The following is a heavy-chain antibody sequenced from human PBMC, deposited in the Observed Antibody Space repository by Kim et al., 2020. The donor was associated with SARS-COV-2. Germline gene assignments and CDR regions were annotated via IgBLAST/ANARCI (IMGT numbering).Heavy chain of an antibody. J-gene: IGHJ6*02. Sequence: SETLSLTCTVSNGSIDTYYWTWIRQPPGKGLEWIGYIYYSGRTNYNPSLKSRLTISVDTSKNQFSLKLSSVTAADTAIYYCARVGVRGGSFYYYYGLDVWGHGTTVTVSS. V-gene: IGHV4-59*01. D-gene: IGHD3-10*01. CDR1: NGSIDTYY. CDR3: ARVGVRGGSFYYYYGLDV. CDR2: IYYSGRT.